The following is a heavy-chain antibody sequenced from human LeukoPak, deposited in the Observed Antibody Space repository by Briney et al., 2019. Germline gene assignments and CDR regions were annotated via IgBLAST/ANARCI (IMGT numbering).Heavy chain of an antibody. Sequence: SGGSISTAGNYWIWIRQPAGQGLEWIGRIYTSGRTDYNPSLKSRVTISVDTSKNQFSLRLNSVTAXXXXXXXXXXXXXXXXXXXGYFYDGFDFWGQGTVVTVSS. CDR2: IYTSGRT. V-gene: IGHV4-61*02. D-gene: IGHD3-22*01. CDR1: SGGSISTAGNY. J-gene: IGHJ3*01. CDR3: XXXXXXXXXXXGYFYDGFDF.